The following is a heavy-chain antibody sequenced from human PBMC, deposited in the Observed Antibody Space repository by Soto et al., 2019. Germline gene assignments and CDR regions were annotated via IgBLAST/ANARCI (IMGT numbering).Heavy chain of an antibody. Sequence: QGQLVQSGAEVKKPGSSVKVSCKASGGSFRTYAINWVRQAPGQGLEWMGGIIPILAAPTYATKFQGRLTITADGSTTTVYMELSSLTSEDTAVYYCARVGPPSPSVIWFFDLWGRGTRVTVSS. V-gene: IGHV1-69*01. CDR3: ARVGPPSPSVIWFFDL. CDR1: GGSFRTYA. CDR2: IIPILAAP. J-gene: IGHJ2*01. D-gene: IGHD2-21*01.